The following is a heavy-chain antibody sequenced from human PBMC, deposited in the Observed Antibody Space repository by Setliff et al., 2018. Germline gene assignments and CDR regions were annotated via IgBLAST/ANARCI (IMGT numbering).Heavy chain of an antibody. CDR3: AREEVIVMTVNNYYYYMDV. J-gene: IGHJ6*03. Sequence: SVKVSCKASGGTFSRSAISWVRQAPGQGLEWMGGIIPIFRTTSYAQKFQGRVTISTDESTMTAYMELNSLRPEDTAMYYCAREEVIVMTVNNYYYYMDVWGKGTTVTVSS. CDR2: IIPIFRTT. V-gene: IGHV1-69*05. D-gene: IGHD2-21*02. CDR1: GGTFSRSA.